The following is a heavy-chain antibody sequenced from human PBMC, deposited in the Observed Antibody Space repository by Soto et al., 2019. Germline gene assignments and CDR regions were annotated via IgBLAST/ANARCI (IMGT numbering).Heavy chain of an antibody. D-gene: IGHD2-21*01. J-gene: IGHJ4*02. V-gene: IGHV3-74*01. CDR3: ARVGLGPIPFDY. Sequence: GGSLRLSCAASGFTFSSYWMHWVRQAPGKGLVWVSSIKNDGSSTSYVDSMEGRFTISRDNAKNTLYLQLNSLRAEDTAIYYCARVGLGPIPFDYWGRGTLVTVSS. CDR2: IKNDGSST. CDR1: GFTFSSYW.